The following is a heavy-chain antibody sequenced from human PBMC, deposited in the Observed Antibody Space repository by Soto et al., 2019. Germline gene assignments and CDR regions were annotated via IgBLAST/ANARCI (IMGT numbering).Heavy chain of an antibody. CDR3: IHSRCGSDCLRSYSSHYYYGLEV. CDR1: GFSLNTGGLG. D-gene: IGHD2-21*02. CDR2: IYWDDDK. J-gene: IGHJ6*02. Sequence: QITLKESGPTLVKPTQTLTLTCSVSGFSLNTGGLGVGWIRQPPGKALEWLALIYWDDDKRYSPSLRNRLSMSKDTSINLVVFTMTNIDAVDTATYYCIHSRCGSDCLRSYSSHYYYGLEVWGQGTTVTVAS. V-gene: IGHV2-5*02.